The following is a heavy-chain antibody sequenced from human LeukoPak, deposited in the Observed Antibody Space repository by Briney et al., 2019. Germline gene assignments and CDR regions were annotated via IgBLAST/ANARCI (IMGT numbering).Heavy chain of an antibody. CDR3: ARLLFGSGSYYNLDAFDI. D-gene: IGHD3-10*01. Sequence: GGSLRLSCAASGFTFSSYGMHWVRQAPGKGLEWVAFIRYDGSNKYYADSVKGRFTISRDNSKNTLYLQMNSLRAEDTAVYYCARLLFGSGSYYNLDAFDIWGQGTMVTVSS. CDR2: IRYDGSNK. CDR1: GFTFSSYG. V-gene: IGHV3-30*02. J-gene: IGHJ3*02.